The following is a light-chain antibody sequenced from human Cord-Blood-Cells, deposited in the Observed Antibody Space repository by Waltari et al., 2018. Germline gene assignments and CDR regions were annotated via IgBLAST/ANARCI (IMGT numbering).Light chain of an antibody. CDR3: QQYYSTPQT. Sequence: DIVMTPSPDSLSVSLGERATINCTSSRSVSYSSNNKNYLAWYQQKPGQPPKLLIYWASTRESGVPDRFSGSGSGTDFTLTISSLQAEDVAVYYCQQYYSTPQTFGQGTKLEIK. J-gene: IGKJ2*01. V-gene: IGKV4-1*01. CDR2: WAS. CDR1: RSVSYSSNNKNY.